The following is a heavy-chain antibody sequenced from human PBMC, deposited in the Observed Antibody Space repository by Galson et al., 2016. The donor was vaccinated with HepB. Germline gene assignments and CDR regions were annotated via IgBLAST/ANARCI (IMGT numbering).Heavy chain of an antibody. D-gene: IGHD6-19*01. J-gene: IGHJ4*02. CDR1: GYSFTTYY. Sequence: SVKVSCKASGYSFTTYYMCWVRQAPGQGLEWMGKINPNGGSTTYAQNFQGRVTMTRDTSTSTVFMELSSLRSEDTAIYYCARAYKYGSGWSRPMPLDNWGQGTLVTVSS. V-gene: IGHV1-46*01. CDR2: INPNGGST. CDR3: ARAYKYGSGWSRPMPLDN.